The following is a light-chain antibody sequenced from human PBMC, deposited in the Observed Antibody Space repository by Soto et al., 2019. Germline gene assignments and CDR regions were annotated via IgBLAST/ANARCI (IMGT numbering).Light chain of an antibody. CDR1: QSVDSNY. CDR2: GAS. Sequence: EIVLTQSPGTLSLSPGERATLSCRASQSVDSNYLAWYQQKPGQAPRHLIYGASSRATGIPDRFSGSGSGTYFTLTISRLETEDFAVYYCQQYESSPTFGQGTKVEIK. V-gene: IGKV3-20*01. CDR3: QQYESSPT. J-gene: IGKJ1*01.